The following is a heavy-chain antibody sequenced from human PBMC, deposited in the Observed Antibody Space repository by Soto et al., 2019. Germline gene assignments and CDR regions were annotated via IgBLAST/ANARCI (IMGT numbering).Heavy chain of an antibody. CDR2: IGTAGDT. D-gene: IGHD2-21*02. CDR1: GFTFSSYD. CDR3: AREGDRAYMDV. J-gene: IGHJ6*03. Sequence: GGSLRLSCAASGFTFSSYDMHWVRQATGKGLEWVSAIGTAGDTYYPGSVKGRFTISRENAKNSLYLQMNSLRAGDTAVYYCAREGDRAYMDVWGKGTTVTVSS. V-gene: IGHV3-13*01.